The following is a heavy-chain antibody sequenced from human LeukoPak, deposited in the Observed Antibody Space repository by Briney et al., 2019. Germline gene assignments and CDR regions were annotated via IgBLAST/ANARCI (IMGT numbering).Heavy chain of an antibody. Sequence: SETLSLTCTVSGGSISSYYWSWIRQPPGKGLEWMGYIYYSGSTNYNPSLKSRVTISVDTSKNQFSLKLSSVTAADTAVYYCARVVAAAATGWFDPWGQGTLVTVSS. CDR1: GGSISSYY. D-gene: IGHD6-13*01. CDR3: ARVVAAAATGWFDP. V-gene: IGHV4-59*01. CDR2: IYYSGST. J-gene: IGHJ5*02.